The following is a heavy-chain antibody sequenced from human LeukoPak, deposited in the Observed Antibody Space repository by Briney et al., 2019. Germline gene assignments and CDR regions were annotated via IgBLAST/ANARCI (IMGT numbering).Heavy chain of an antibody. CDR3: ARDRGSEWELPGCTY. V-gene: IGHV1-18*01. J-gene: IGHJ4*02. Sequence: ASVKVSCKASGYTFTSYGISWVRQAPGQGLEWMGWISAYNGNTNYAQKLQGRVTMTTDTSTSTAYMELRSLRSDDTAVYYCARDRGSEWELPGCTYWGQGTLVTVSS. D-gene: IGHD1-26*01. CDR2: ISAYNGNT. CDR1: GYTFTSYG.